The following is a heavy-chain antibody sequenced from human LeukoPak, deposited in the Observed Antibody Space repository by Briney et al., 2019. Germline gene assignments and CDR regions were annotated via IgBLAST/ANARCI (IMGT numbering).Heavy chain of an antibody. V-gene: IGHV3-7*01. Sequence: SGGSLRLSCAASGFTFSSYSMNWVRQAPGKGLEWVANIKQDGSEKYYVDSVKGRFTISRDNAKNSLYLQMNSLRAEDTAVYYCASRWELLHWGQGTLVTVSA. CDR3: ASRWELLH. D-gene: IGHD1-26*01. CDR2: IKQDGSEK. J-gene: IGHJ4*02. CDR1: GFTFSSYS.